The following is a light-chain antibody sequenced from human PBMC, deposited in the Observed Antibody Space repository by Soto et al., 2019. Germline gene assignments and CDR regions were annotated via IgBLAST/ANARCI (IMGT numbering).Light chain of an antibody. J-gene: IGLJ2*01. CDR2: DVS. CDR3: SSYTSSSTVI. CDR1: SSDVGGYRY. Sequence: QSALTQPASVSGSPGQSITISCTGTSSDVGGYRYVSWYQQHPGKAPKLMIYDVSNRPSGVSNRFSGSKSGNTASLTISGLQAEDEADYSCSSYTSSSTVIFGGGTKLTV. V-gene: IGLV2-14*03.